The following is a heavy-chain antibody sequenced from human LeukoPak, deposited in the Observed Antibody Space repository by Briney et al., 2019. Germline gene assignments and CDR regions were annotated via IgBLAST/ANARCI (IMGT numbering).Heavy chain of an antibody. J-gene: IGHJ4*02. CDR2: IIPIFGTA. V-gene: IGHV1-69*05. CDR1: GGTFSSYA. CDR3: LYSYGYAYAA. Sequence: SVKVSCKASGGTFSSYAISWVRQAPGQGLEWMGRIIPIFGTANYAQKFQGRVTITTDESTSTAYMELSSLRSEDTAVYYCLYSYGYAYAAWGQGTLVTVSP. D-gene: IGHD5-18*01.